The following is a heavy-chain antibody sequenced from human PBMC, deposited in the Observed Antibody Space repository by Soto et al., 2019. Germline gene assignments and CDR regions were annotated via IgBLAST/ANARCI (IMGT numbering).Heavy chain of an antibody. CDR2: IYPGDSDT. V-gene: IGHV5-51*01. CDR1: GYSFGHFW. D-gene: IGHD6-13*01. CDR3: ARHSCVAEDGTD. J-gene: IGHJ1*01. Sequence: PGESLKISCKGSGYSFGHFWIGWVRQMPGKGLEWMGIIYPGDSDTRYSPSFQGQIAISADKSINTAYLQWSSLKASDTAMYYCARHSCVAEDGTDWGQGTLVTVSS.